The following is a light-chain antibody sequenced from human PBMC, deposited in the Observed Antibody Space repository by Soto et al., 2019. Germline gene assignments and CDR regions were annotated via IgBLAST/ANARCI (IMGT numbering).Light chain of an antibody. Sequence: EVVMTQSPGTLSVSLGESATLSCRASQSVDGYLAWYQQKPGQAPRLLIYGASTRATGVTARFRGGGSGTEFTLTISSLRPDDFATFYCQQYKVYPYTFGQGTRLDI. CDR1: QSVDGY. V-gene: IGKV3-15*01. CDR2: GAS. J-gene: IGKJ2*01. CDR3: QQYKVYPYT.